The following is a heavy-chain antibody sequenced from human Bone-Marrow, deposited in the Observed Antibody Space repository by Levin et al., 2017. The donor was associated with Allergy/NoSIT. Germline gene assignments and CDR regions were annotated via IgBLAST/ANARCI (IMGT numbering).Heavy chain of an antibody. V-gene: IGHV4-59*08. D-gene: IGHD3-3*01. Sequence: SETLSLTCTVSGGSISSYYWSWIRQPPGKGLEWIGYIYYSGSTNYNPSLKSRVTISVDTSKNQFSLKLSSVTAADTAVYYCARISRDSPSRSDYYDYGMDVWGQGTTVTVSS. J-gene: IGHJ6*02. CDR1: GGSISSYY. CDR3: ARISRDSPSRSDYYDYGMDV. CDR2: IYYSGST.